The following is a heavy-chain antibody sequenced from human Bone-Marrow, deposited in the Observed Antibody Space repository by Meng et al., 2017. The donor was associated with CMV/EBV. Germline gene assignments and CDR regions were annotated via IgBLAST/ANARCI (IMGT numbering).Heavy chain of an antibody. D-gene: IGHD2-2*01. Sequence: ASVKVSCKASGYTFTGYYMHWVRQAPGQGLEWMGWINPNSGGTNYPQKFQGRVTMTRDTSISTAYMERSRLRSDDTAVYYCARWGEYCSCTSCYWVYYGRDVWGQGTTVTVSS. J-gene: IGHJ6*02. CDR2: INPNSGGT. CDR3: ARWGEYCSCTSCYWVYYGRDV. CDR1: GYTFTGYY. V-gene: IGHV1-2*02.